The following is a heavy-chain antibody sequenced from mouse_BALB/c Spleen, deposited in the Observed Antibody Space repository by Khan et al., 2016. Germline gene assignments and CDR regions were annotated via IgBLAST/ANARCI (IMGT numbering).Heavy chain of an antibody. V-gene: IGHV1-85*01. J-gene: IGHJ1*01. D-gene: IGHD1-1*01. Sequence: QVQLQQPGAELVKPGASVKSSCKASGYTFTSYDINWVRQRPEQGLEWIGWIFPGDGSTKYNEKFKGKATLTTDKSSSTAYMQLSRLTSEDSAVYFCARLYGSTYWYFDVWGAGTTVTVSS. CDR2: IFPGDGST. CDR1: GYTFTSYD. CDR3: ARLYGSTYWYFDV.